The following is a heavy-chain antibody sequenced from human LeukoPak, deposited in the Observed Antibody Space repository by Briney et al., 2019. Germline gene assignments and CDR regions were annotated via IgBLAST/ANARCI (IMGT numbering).Heavy chain of an antibody. CDR2: INHSGST. Sequence: SETPSLTCAVYGGSFSGYYWSWIRQPPGKGLEWIGEINHSGSTNYNPSLKSRVTISVDTSKNQFSLKLSSVTAADTAVYYCARVDYYGSGIGAFDIWGQGTMVTVSS. CDR1: GGSFSGYY. V-gene: IGHV4-34*01. J-gene: IGHJ3*02. D-gene: IGHD3-10*01. CDR3: ARVDYYGSGIGAFDI.